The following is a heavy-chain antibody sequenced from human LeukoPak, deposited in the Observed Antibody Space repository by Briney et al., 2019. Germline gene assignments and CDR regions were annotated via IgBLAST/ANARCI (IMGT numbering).Heavy chain of an antibody. Sequence: SETLSLTCTVSGGSISSYYWSWIRQPPGKGLEWIGYIYYSGSTNYNPSLKSRVTISVDTSKNQFSLRLNSVTAADTAVYYCARGGNCSGGSCYSDRGWFDPWGQGTLVTVSS. CDR3: ARGGNCSGGSCYSDRGWFDP. CDR2: IYYSGST. CDR1: GGSISSYY. V-gene: IGHV4-59*01. D-gene: IGHD2-15*01. J-gene: IGHJ5*02.